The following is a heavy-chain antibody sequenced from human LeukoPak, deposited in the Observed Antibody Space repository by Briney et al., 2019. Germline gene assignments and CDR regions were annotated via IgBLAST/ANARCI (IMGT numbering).Heavy chain of an antibody. J-gene: IGHJ4*02. CDR2: IKKDGSEK. CDR1: GFTFSSYW. V-gene: IGHV3-7*01. CDR3: ARDLSGVTGYTYGRGIDY. Sequence: GSLRLSCAASGFTFSSYWMSWVRQAPGKGLEWVANIKKDGSEKYYVDSVKGRFTISRDNAKTSLYLQMNSLRAEDTAVYYCARDLSGVTGYTYGRGIDYWGQGTLVTVSS. D-gene: IGHD5-18*01.